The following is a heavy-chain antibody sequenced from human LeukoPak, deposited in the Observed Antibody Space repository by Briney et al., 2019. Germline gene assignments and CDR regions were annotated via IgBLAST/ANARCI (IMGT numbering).Heavy chain of an antibody. J-gene: IGHJ6*02. CDR2: INHNGNVN. CDR3: ARGGGLDV. Sequence: PGGSLRLSCVGSGFTFSNYWMNWARQAPGKGLEWVASINHNGNVNYYVDSVKGRFTISRDNAKNSLYLQMSNLRAEDTAVYFCARGGGLDVWGQGATVTVSS. CDR1: GFTFSNYW. D-gene: IGHD3-16*01. V-gene: IGHV3-7*03.